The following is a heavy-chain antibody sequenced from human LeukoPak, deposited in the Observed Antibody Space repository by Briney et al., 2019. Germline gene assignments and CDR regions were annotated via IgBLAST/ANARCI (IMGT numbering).Heavy chain of an antibody. J-gene: IGHJ4*02. V-gene: IGHV4-59*01. CDR3: ARDRTGTAYYFDY. D-gene: IGHD1-1*01. CDR2: IYYSGST. CDR1: GGYISSYY. Sequence: PSETLSLTCTVSGGYISSYYWSWIRQPPGKGLEWIGYIYYSGSTYYNPSLKSRVTISVDTSKNQFSLKLSSVTAADTAVYYCARDRTGTAYYFDYWGQGTLVTVSS.